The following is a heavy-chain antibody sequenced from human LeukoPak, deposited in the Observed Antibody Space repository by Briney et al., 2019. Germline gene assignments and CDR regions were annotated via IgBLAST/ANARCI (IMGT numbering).Heavy chain of an antibody. CDR2: IKQDGSEK. V-gene: IGHV3-7*01. CDR3: ARDPSRGYTYGYGDY. J-gene: IGHJ4*02. Sequence: GGSLRLSCAASGFTFSSYWMNWFRQPPGKGLEWVANIKQDGSEKYYVDSVKGRFTISRDNAKRSLYLQMNSLRAEDTGVYYCARDPSRGYTYGYGDYWGQGILVTVSS. CDR1: GFTFSSYW. D-gene: IGHD5-18*01.